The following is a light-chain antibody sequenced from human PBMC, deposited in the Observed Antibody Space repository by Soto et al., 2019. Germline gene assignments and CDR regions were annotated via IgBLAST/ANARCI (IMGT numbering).Light chain of an antibody. CDR1: QSITTY. Sequence: DIQMTQSPSSLSASVGDRVTITCRASQSITTYLNWFQQQPGKAPKLLIYAASSLQSGVPSRFTGSGFGTDFTLTISSLQPGDFATYYGQQSYTTPLTFGGGTKVEIK. CDR3: QQSYTTPLT. J-gene: IGKJ4*01. CDR2: AAS. V-gene: IGKV1-39*01.